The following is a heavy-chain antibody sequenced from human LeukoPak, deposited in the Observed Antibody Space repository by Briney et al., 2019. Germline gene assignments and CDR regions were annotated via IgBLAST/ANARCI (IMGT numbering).Heavy chain of an antibody. V-gene: IGHV1-3*01. CDR1: GYTFTSYA. J-gene: IGHJ4*02. CDR3: ARVFGIAVAGPGDY. Sequence: ASVKVSCKASGYTFTSYAMHWVRQAPGQRLEWMGWINAGNGNTKYSQKFQGRVTITRDTSASTAYMELSSLRSEDTAVYYCARVFGIAVAGPGDYWGQGTLVTVSS. D-gene: IGHD6-19*01. CDR2: INAGNGNT.